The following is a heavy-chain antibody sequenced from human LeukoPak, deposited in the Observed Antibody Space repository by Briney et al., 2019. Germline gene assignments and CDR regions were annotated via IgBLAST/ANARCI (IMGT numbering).Heavy chain of an antibody. Sequence: GGSLRLSYAASGFTFSSYSMTWVRQAPGRGLEWVSSISTNTNYMYYADSVKGRFTISRDNAKNSVYLQMNSLRAEDTAVYYCARLVSNWSDYWGQGTLVTVSS. CDR1: GFTFSSYS. CDR3: ARLVSNWSDY. V-gene: IGHV3-21*01. J-gene: IGHJ4*02. D-gene: IGHD6-13*01. CDR2: ISTNTNYM.